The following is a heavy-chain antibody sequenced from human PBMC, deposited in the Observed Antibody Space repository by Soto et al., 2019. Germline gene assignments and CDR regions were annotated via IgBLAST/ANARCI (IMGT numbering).Heavy chain of an antibody. CDR2: IIPIFGTA. CDR1: GGTFSSYS. CDR3: ARDGGRHSGGIDY. J-gene: IGHJ4*02. Sequence: QVQLVQSGAEVKKPGSSVKVSCKASGGTFSSYSINWVRQAPGQGLEWMREIIPIFGTANYAQKFQGRVTITADESTSTAYMELSSLRSDDTAVYYCARDGGRHSGGIDYWGQGTLVTVSS. V-gene: IGHV1-69*01. D-gene: IGHD1-26*01.